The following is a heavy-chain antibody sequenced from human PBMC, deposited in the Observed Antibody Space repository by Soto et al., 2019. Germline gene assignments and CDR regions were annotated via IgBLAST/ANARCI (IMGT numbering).Heavy chain of an antibody. CDR1: GFTFSSYS. J-gene: IGHJ4*02. D-gene: IGHD1-7*01. Sequence: EVQLVESGGGLVKPGGSLRLSCAASGFTFSSYSMNWVRQAPGKGLEWVSSISSSSSYIYYADSVKGRFTISRDNAKNSLYLQMNSLRAEDTAVYYCARDYIPSPLTGTTQHFDYWGQGTLVTVSS. V-gene: IGHV3-21*01. CDR3: ARDYIPSPLTGTTQHFDY. CDR2: ISSSSSYI.